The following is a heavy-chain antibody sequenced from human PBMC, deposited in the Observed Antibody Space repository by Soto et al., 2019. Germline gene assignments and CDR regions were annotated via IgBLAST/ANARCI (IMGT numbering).Heavy chain of an antibody. CDR2: INAGNGDT. J-gene: IGHJ3*01. CDR3: AFAVGATEAFEL. CDR1: GYSFTVYT. Sequence: GASVNGSCKASGYSFTVYTIHWVRQAPGQRLEWMGWINAGNGDTKYSQKFQGRVTITRDTSASTAYMELSSLRSEDTAVYYCAFAVGATEAFELWGQGTMVTVSS. V-gene: IGHV1-3*01. D-gene: IGHD1-26*01.